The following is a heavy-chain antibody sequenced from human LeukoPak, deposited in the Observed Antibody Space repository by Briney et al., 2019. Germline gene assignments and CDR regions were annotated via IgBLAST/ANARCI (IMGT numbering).Heavy chain of an antibody. Sequence: GGSLRLSCAASGFTFSNNWMHRVRQAPGKGLVWVSRISSDGSITSYADSVKGRFTISRDNAKNTLFLQMNSLRAEDTAVYYCARDLDSSAWYGDWGQGTLVTVSS. D-gene: IGHD6-19*01. CDR1: GFTFSNNW. CDR2: ISSDGSIT. V-gene: IGHV3-74*01. J-gene: IGHJ4*02. CDR3: ARDLDSSAWYGD.